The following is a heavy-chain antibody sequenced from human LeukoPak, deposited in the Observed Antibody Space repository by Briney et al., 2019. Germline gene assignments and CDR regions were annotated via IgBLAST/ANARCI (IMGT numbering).Heavy chain of an antibody. V-gene: IGHV1-8*01. CDR3: ARGRFTLLYYYYMDV. CDR1: GYTFTSYD. J-gene: IGHJ6*03. CDR2: MNPNSGNT. D-gene: IGHD3-3*01. Sequence: ASVKVSCKASGYTFTSYDINWVRQATGQGLEWMGWMNPNSGNTGYAQKFQGRVTMTRNTSISTAYMELSSLRSEDTAVYYCARGRFTLLYYYYMDVWGKGTTVTVCS.